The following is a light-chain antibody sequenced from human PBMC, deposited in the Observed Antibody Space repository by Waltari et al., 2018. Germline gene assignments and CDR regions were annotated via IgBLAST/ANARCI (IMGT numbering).Light chain of an antibody. V-gene: IGLV2-11*01. CDR3: CSYAGSYTFAV. CDR1: SSDVGGSNY. Sequence: QSALTQPRSVSGSPGQSVTIPCTGPSSDVGGSNYVSWYQPHPGKAPKLMIYDVSKRPSGVPDRFSGSKSGNTASLTISGLQAEDEADYYCCSYAGSYTFAVFGTGTKVTVL. J-gene: IGLJ1*01. CDR2: DVS.